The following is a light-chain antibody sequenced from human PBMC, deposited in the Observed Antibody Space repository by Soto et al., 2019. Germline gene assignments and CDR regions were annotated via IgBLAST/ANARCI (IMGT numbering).Light chain of an antibody. CDR2: DDS. Sequence: SYELTQPPSVSVAPGQTARITCGGNNIGSKSVHWYQKKPGQAPVLVIYDDSDRPSAIPERFSGSNSGNTATLTISRVEAGDEADYSCQVWDSGREPYVFGSGTKLTVL. J-gene: IGLJ1*01. CDR1: NIGSKS. CDR3: QVWDSGREPYV. V-gene: IGLV3-21*02.